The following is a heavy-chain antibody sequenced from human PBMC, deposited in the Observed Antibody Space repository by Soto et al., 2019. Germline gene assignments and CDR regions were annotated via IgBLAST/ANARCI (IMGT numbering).Heavy chain of an antibody. V-gene: IGHV3-48*02. D-gene: IGHD4-17*01. CDR2: ISTGRTTK. Sequence: GSLRLSCSGSGFSFSDYSFNWVRQAPGKGLERISYISTGRTTKFYADSVKGRFTISRGNARKSVYLEISSLRHEDTAVYYCARHGYGDAFDFWGRGTLVTVSS. CDR1: GFSFSDYS. J-gene: IGHJ4*02. CDR3: ARHGYGDAFDF.